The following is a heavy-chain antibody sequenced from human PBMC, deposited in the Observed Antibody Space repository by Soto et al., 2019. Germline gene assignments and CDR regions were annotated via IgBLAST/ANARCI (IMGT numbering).Heavy chain of an antibody. D-gene: IGHD2-8*01. V-gene: IGHV4-39*07. CDR2: IYYSGST. Sequence: SETLSLTCAVSGSSISSSSYYWGWIRKPPGKGLEWIGSIYYSGSTYYTPSLKSRVTISLDKSKNQVSLKLRSVTAAETALYYCAREGLIYRTSALDYWRQGTMVTVSS. J-gene: IGHJ4*02. CDR1: GSSISSSSYY. CDR3: AREGLIYRTSALDY.